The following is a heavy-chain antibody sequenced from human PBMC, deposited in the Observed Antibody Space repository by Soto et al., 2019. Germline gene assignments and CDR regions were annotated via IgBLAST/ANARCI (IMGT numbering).Heavy chain of an antibody. CDR2: IWYGGSNK. CDR3: AREEYSGYTDY. CDR1: GFTFSSYG. Sequence: GGSLRLSCAASGFTFSSYGMHWVRQAPGKGLEWVAVIWYGGSNKYYADSVKGRFTISRDNSKNTLYLQMNSLRAEDTAVYYCAREEYSGYTDYWGQGTLVTVSS. V-gene: IGHV3-33*01. J-gene: IGHJ4*02. D-gene: IGHD5-12*01.